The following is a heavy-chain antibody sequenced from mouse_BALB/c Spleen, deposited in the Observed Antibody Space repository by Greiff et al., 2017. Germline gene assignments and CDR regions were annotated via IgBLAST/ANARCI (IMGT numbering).Heavy chain of an antibody. V-gene: IGHV5-4*02. D-gene: IGHD1-1*01. CDR3: ARDHYYGSSYVDY. CDR2: ISDGGSYT. Sequence: DVKLVESGGGLVKPGGSLKLSCAASGFTFSDYYMYWVRQTPEKRLEWVATISDGGSYTYYPDSVKGRFTISRDNAKNNLYLQMSSLKSEDTAMYYCARDHYYGSSYVDYWGQGTSVTVSS. CDR1: GFTFSDYY. J-gene: IGHJ4*01.